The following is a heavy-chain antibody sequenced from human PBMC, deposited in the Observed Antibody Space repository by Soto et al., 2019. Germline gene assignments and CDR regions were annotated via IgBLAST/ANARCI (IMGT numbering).Heavy chain of an antibody. J-gene: IGHJ5*02. D-gene: IGHD2-15*01. CDR2: IYETGST. CDR1: GGSINSGGYP. CDR3: ARGYCTGDRCYGGFHP. Sequence: QVQLQESGSGLVKPSQTLSLTCAVSGGSINSGGYPWSWIRQPPGKGLEWIGYIYETGSTYYNPSPKSRVTISIDRSKNQFSLNLSSVTAADTAVYYCARGYCTGDRCYGGFHPWGQGKLVTVSS. V-gene: IGHV4-30-2*01.